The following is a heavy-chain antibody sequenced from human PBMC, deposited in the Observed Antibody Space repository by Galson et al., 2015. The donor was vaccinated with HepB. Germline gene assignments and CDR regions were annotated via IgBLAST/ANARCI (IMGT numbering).Heavy chain of an antibody. CDR3: ARDVSYDRSDYYEYYFDY. CDR1: GYTFTSYG. Sequence: SVKVSCKASGYTFTSYGISWVRQAPGQGLEWMGWISAYNGNTNYAQKLQGRVTMTTDTSTSTVYMELRSLRSDDTAVYYCARDVSYDRSDYYEYYFDYCGQGTLLTVSS. D-gene: IGHD3-22*01. CDR2: ISAYNGNT. J-gene: IGHJ4*02. V-gene: IGHV1-18*01.